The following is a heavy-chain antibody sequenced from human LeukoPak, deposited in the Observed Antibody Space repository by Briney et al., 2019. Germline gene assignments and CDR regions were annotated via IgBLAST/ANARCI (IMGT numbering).Heavy chain of an antibody. CDR3: ARVVTRLREGDYYYDLDV. J-gene: IGHJ6*02. CDR1: GYTFTNYI. Sequence: ASVKVSCKASGYTFTNYIIHWVRQAPGQGLEWMGWINAVNGNTEYSQKFQGRVTNTRDTSASTAYMGLSSLRSGDTAVYYCARVVTRLREGDYYYDLDVWGQGTTVTVSS. V-gene: IGHV1-3*01. D-gene: IGHD3-16*01. CDR2: INAVNGNT.